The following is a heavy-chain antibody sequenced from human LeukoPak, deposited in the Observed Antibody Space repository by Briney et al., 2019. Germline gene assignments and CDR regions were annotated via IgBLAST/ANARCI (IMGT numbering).Heavy chain of an antibody. Sequence: SETLSLTCTVSGDSISSYYWSWIRQPPGKGVEWMGRIYTSGSTNYNPSLKSRVTMSVDTSTNQFSLKLSSVTAADTAVYYCARDPLVGANWYFDLWGRGTLVTVSS. CDR2: IYTSGST. D-gene: IGHD1-26*01. V-gene: IGHV4-4*07. J-gene: IGHJ2*01. CDR3: ARDPLVGANWYFDL. CDR1: GDSISSYY.